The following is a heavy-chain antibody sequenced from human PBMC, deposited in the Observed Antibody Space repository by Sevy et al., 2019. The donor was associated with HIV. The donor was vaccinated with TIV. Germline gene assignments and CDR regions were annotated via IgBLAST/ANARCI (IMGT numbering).Heavy chain of an antibody. J-gene: IGHJ4*02. CDR2: ISHTENT. D-gene: IGHD3-9*01. CDR3: VREKLRYFNWLPHHPPFDY. CDR1: GYSISSGYY. Sequence: SDTLSLTCGVSGYSISSGYYWGWIRQPPGKGLEWIGCISHTENTDYNPSLKSRVTISIDTSKNQFSLRLSSVTAADTAVYYCVREKLRYFNWLPHHPPFDYWGQGTLVTVSS. V-gene: IGHV4-38-2*02.